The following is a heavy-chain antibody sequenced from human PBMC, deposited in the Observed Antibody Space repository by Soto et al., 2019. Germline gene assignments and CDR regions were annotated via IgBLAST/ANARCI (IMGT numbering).Heavy chain of an antibody. Sequence: ASVKVSCKASGYTLTSYYMHWVRQAPGQGLEWMGIINPSGGSTSYAQKFQGRVTMTRDTSTSTVYMELSSLRSEDTAVYYCARDSYYDILTGYYPPDYWGEGTLVTVS. CDR1: GYTLTSYY. J-gene: IGHJ4*02. V-gene: IGHV1-46*03. D-gene: IGHD3-9*01. CDR2: INPSGGST. CDR3: ARDSYYDILTGYYPPDY.